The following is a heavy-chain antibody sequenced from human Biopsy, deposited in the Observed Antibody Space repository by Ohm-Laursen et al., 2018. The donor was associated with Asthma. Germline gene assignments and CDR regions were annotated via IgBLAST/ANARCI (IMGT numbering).Heavy chain of an antibody. CDR3: ARGSKIGRPRLVFNWVRTDYYYSLDV. D-gene: IGHD7-27*01. J-gene: IGHJ6*02. CDR2: INAGNGNT. V-gene: IGHV1-3*01. CDR1: GYTFISYA. Sequence: ASVKVSCKASGYTFISYAIHWVRQAPGQRLEWMGWINAGNGNTKYSQKFQGRVTITRDTSASTVYMELSSLRSDDTAVYYCARGSKIGRPRLVFNWVRTDYYYSLDVWGQGTTVTVSS.